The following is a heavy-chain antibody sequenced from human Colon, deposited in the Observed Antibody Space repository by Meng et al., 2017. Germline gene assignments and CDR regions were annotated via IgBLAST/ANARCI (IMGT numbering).Heavy chain of an antibody. CDR3: ARGGNFDP. J-gene: IGHJ5*02. Sequence: QVQLVQSGSELKKPGASVKVSCKASGYTFSTYTINWVRQAHGRGLEWMELISTNTGTPTYTQGFTGRFVFSLDTSVSTAYLQISSLKAEDTAVYYCARGGNFDPWGQGTLVTVSP. CDR2: ISTNTGTP. D-gene: IGHD2/OR15-2a*01. CDR1: GYTFSTYT. V-gene: IGHV7-4-1*02.